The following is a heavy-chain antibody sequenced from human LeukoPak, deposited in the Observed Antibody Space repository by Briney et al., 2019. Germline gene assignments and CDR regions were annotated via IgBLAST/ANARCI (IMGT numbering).Heavy chain of an antibody. CDR1: GYTFTSYG. CDR2: ISAYNGNT. J-gene: IGHJ4*02. V-gene: IGHV1-18*01. CDR3: ARGHITMVRGAHFDY. Sequence: GASVKVSCKASGYTFTSYGISWVRQAPGQGLEWMGWISAYNGNTNYAQKLQGRVTMTTDTSTSTAYMELRSLRSDDTAVYYCARGHITMVRGAHFDYWGQRTLVTVSS. D-gene: IGHD3-10*01.